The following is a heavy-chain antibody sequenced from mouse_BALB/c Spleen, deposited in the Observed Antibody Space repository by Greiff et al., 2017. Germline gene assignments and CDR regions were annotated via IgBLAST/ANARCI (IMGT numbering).Heavy chain of an antibody. J-gene: IGHJ1*01. CDR3: ARSYGSSTIYWYFDV. D-gene: IGHD1-1*01. CDR1: GYTFTSYW. V-gene: IGHV1S127*01. Sequence: QVQLQQSGPELVRPGASVKMSCKASGYTFTSYWMHWVKQRPGQGLEWIGMIDPSNSETRLNQKFKDKATLNVDKSSNTAYMQLSSLTSEDSAVYYCARSYGSSTIYWYFDVWGAGTTVTVSS. CDR2: IDPSNSET.